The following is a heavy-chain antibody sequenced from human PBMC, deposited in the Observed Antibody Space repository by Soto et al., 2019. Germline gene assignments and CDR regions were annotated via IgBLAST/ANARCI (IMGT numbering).Heavy chain of an antibody. Sequence: EASVKVSCKASGYTFTSWDVYWVRQAAGQGLEWMGYMNPRSGNTGYEQKFQGRVTMTRDTSISTAYMELSSLTSDDTAVYYCTARSWTGAGFDFWAKEPRSPSPQ. J-gene: IGHJ4*01. V-gene: IGHV1-8*01. CDR3: TARSWTGAGFDF. CDR1: GYTFTSWD. CDR2: MNPRSGNT. D-gene: IGHD6-13*01.